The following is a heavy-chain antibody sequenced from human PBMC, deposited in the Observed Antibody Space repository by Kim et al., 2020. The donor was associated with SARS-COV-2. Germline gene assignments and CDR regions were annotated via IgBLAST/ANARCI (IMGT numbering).Heavy chain of an antibody. V-gene: IGHV4-39*01. Sequence: SETLSLTCTVSGGSISSSSYYWGWIRQPPGKGLEWIGSIYYSGSTYYNPSLKSRVTISVDTSKNQFSLKLSSVTAADTAVYYCARRVDSSGFDYWGQGTLVTVSS. CDR2: IYYSGST. CDR1: GGSISSSSYY. J-gene: IGHJ4*02. D-gene: IGHD6-19*01. CDR3: ARRVDSSGFDY.